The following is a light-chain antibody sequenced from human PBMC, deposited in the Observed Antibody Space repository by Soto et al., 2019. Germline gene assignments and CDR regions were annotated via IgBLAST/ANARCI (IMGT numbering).Light chain of an antibody. J-gene: IGKJ5*01. CDR1: QSIRSW. Sequence: DIHMTQSPSTLSASVGDRVTITCRATQSIRSWLAWYQQKPGKAPKLXIYKASSLESGVPSRFCSSGAGAECTRTISSLQPDDVETDYCRQYNSSPITFGQGTRLEIK. V-gene: IGKV1-5*03. CDR2: KAS. CDR3: RQYNSSPIT.